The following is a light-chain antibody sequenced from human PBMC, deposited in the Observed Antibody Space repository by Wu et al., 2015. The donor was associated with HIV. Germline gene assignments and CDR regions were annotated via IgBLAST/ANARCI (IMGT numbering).Light chain of an antibody. Sequence: EIALTQSPGTLSLSPGERATLSCRASQSVSSSSLAWYQQKPGQAPRPLMYGASSRATGIPDRFSGSGSGTDFTLTISRLEPEDFAVYYCQQYGSSPRTFGQGTKVEIK. V-gene: IGKV3-20*01. CDR1: QSVSSSS. CDR3: QQYGSSPRT. CDR2: GAS. J-gene: IGKJ1*01.